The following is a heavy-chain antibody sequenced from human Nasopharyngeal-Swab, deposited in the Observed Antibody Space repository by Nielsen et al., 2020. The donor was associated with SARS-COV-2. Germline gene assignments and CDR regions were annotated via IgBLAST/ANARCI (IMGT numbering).Heavy chain of an antibody. J-gene: IGHJ6*03. D-gene: IGHD2-2*02. Sequence: ASVKVSCKASGYTFTSYDINWVRQATGQGLEWMGWMNPNSGNTGYAQKFQGRVTMTRNTSISTDYMELSSLRSEDTAVYSCARAGEGVVVPAAIMGGTYYYCYYMDVWGKGTTVTVSS. CDR1: GYTFTSYD. CDR3: ARAGEGVVVPAAIMGGTYYYCYYMDV. CDR2: MNPNSGNT. V-gene: IGHV1-8*01.